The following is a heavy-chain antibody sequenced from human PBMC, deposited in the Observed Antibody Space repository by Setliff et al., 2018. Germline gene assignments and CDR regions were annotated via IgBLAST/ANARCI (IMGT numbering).Heavy chain of an antibody. D-gene: IGHD3-10*01. J-gene: IGHJ6*03. V-gene: IGHV4-59*11. CDR2: IYYSGTT. Sequence: PSETLSLTCTVSGGSISSHYWSWIRQPPGKGLEWIGYIYYSGTTNYNPSLKSRVTISVDTSKNQFSLKLSSLTAADTAVYYCARCGEATAKPFYYYYVDVWGKGTTVTVSS. CDR1: GGSISSHY. CDR3: ARCGEATAKPFYYYYVDV.